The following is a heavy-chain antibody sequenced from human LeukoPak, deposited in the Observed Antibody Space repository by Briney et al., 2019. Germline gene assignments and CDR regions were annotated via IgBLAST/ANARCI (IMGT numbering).Heavy chain of an antibody. CDR2: IYPGGNL. D-gene: IGHD3-10*01. J-gene: IGHJ6*03. Sequence: PGGSLRLSCAASEVTVTDNYMSWVRQAPGKGLQWVSVIYPGGNLYYADSVKGRFIISRDNAKNSLYLQMNSLRAEDTAVYYCARDPDYGSGSYYRSYYYYMDVWGKGTTVTVSS. CDR3: ARDPDYGSGSYYRSYYYYMDV. CDR1: EVTVTDNY. V-gene: IGHV3-66*01.